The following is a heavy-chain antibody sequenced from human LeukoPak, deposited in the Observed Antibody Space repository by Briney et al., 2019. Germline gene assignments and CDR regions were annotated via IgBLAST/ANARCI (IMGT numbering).Heavy chain of an antibody. Sequence: SETLSLTCTVSGGSISSYYWSWIRQPPGKGLEWIGYIYHSGSTYYNPSLKSRVTISVDRSKNQFSLKLSSVTAADTAVYYCARSHCSGGSCYRDSFDPWGQGTLVTVSS. CDR3: ARSHCSGGSCYRDSFDP. D-gene: IGHD2-15*01. CDR2: IYHSGST. CDR1: GGSISSYY. V-gene: IGHV4-59*12. J-gene: IGHJ5*02.